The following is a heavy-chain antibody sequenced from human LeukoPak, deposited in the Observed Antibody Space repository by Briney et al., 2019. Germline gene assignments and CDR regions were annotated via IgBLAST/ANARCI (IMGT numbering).Heavy chain of an antibody. CDR3: ARRSLVVPAALPFDY. CDR2: INHGGST. D-gene: IGHD2-2*01. V-gene: IGHV4-34*01. J-gene: IGHJ4*02. Sequence: PSETLSLTCAVYGGSLSAYYWTWIRQPPGKGLEWIGEINHGGSTNYNPSLKSRVAISVDTSKNQFSLKLSSVTAADTAVYYCARRSLVVPAALPFDYWGQGTLVTVSS. CDR1: GGSLSAYY.